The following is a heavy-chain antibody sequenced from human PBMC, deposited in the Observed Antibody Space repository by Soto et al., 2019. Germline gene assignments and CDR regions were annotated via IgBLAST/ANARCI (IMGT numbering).Heavy chain of an antibody. CDR2: ISASGGST. Sequence: GGSLRLSCAASGFTFSSYALIWVRQAPGKGLEWLSAISASGGSTYYAGSVKGRFTISRDNSNNTLYLQMNSLRAEDTAVYYCAKGGNSIPEAGDYWGQGSLVIGSS. J-gene: IGHJ4*02. CDR3: AKGGNSIPEAGDY. D-gene: IGHD6-13*01. CDR1: GFTFSSYA. V-gene: IGHV3-23*01.